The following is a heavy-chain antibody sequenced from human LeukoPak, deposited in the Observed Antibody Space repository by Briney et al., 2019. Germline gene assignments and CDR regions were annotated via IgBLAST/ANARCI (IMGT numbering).Heavy chain of an antibody. Sequence: EASVTVSCKASGYSFNDKYLHWVRQAPGQGLEWMGSINPNSGGTNYAQKFQGRVTMTTDTSMSTAYMELSRLTSDDTAVYYCARAGGRSWFDPWGQGTLVTVSS. J-gene: IGHJ5*02. CDR2: INPNSGGT. V-gene: IGHV1-2*02. CDR1: GYSFNDKY. CDR3: ARAGGRSWFDP.